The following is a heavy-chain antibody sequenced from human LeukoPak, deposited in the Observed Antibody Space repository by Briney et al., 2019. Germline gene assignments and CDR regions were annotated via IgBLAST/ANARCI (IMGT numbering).Heavy chain of an antibody. CDR1: GFTFSSYS. Sequence: GGSLRLSCAASGFTFSSYSMNWVRQAPGKGLEWVSYISSSSSTIYYADSVKGRFTISRDNAKNSLYLQMNSLRAEDTAVYYCARDRSPHYYDSSGYYSCFDYWGQGTLVTVSS. CDR3: ARDRSPHYYDSSGYYSCFDY. V-gene: IGHV3-48*01. CDR2: ISSSSSTI. D-gene: IGHD3-22*01. J-gene: IGHJ4*02.